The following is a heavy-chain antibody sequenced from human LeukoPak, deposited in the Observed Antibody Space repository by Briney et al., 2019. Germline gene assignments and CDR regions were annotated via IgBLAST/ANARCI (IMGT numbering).Heavy chain of an antibody. D-gene: IGHD3-3*01. CDR1: GYTFTSYD. J-gene: IGHJ4*02. V-gene: IGHV1-8*01. CDR3: ARKGYYDFWSGYYDFDC. CDR2: MNPNSGNT. Sequence: ASVKVSCKASGYTFTSYDINWVRQATGQGLEWMGWMNPNSGNTGYAQKFQGRVTMTRNTSISTAYMELSSLRSEDTAVYYCARKGYYDFWSGYYDFDCWGQGTLVTVSS.